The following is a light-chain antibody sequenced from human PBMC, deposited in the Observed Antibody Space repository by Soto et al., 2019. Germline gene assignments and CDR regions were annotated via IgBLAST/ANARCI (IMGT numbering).Light chain of an antibody. Sequence: EIVLTQSPGTLSLSPGERATLSCRASQSVSSSYLAWYQQKPGQAPRLLIYGASSRATDIPDRFSGSGSGTDFTLTISRLVPEDFAVYYCQQYDTSPPKYTFGQGTKLEIK. CDR1: QSVSSSY. V-gene: IGKV3-20*01. CDR3: QQYDTSPPKYT. CDR2: GAS. J-gene: IGKJ2*01.